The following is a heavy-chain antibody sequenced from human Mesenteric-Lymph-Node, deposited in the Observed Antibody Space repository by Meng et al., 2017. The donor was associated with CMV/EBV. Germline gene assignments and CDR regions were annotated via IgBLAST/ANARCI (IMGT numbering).Heavy chain of an antibody. CDR1: GFTFSSYG. J-gene: IGHJ4*02. CDR2: IWYDGSNK. Sequence: GESLKISCAASGFTFSSYGMHWVRQAPGKGLEWVAVIWYDGSNKYYADSVKGRFTISRDKSKNTLSLQMNSLRGEDTAVYYCAKASCSSASCNYYFDYWGQGTLVTVSS. CDR3: AKASCSSASCNYYFDY. V-gene: IGHV3-33*03. D-gene: IGHD2-2*01.